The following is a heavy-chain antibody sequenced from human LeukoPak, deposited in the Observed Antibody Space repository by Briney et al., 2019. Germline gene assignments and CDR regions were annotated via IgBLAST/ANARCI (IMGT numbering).Heavy chain of an antibody. V-gene: IGHV3-30*04. CDR1: GFTFNSYA. CDR2: ISYDGSNK. J-gene: IGHJ4*02. D-gene: IGHD4-17*01. CDR3: ARGSESTVTTSDY. Sequence: GGSLRLSCAASGFTFNSYAMHWVRQAPGKGLEWVAVISYDGSNKYYADSVKGRFTISRDNSKNTLYLQMNSLRAEDTAVYYCARGSESTVTTSDYWGQGTLVTVSS.